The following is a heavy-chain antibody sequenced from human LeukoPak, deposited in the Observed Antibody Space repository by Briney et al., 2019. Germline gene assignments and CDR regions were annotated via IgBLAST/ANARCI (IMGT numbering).Heavy chain of an antibody. Sequence: GASVKVSCKTSGYSENFYGITWVRQAPGQGLEWMGGIIPIFGTANYAQKFQGRVTITADKSTSTAYMELSSLRSEDTAVYYCGRAQEMATTDYFDYWGQGTLVTVPS. CDR3: GRAQEMATTDYFDY. CDR2: IIPIFGTA. CDR1: GYSENFYG. D-gene: IGHD5-24*01. V-gene: IGHV1-69*06. J-gene: IGHJ4*02.